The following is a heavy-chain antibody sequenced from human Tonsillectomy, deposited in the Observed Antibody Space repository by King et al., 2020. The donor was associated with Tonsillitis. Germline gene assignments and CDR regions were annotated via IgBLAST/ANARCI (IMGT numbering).Heavy chain of an antibody. CDR1: GGSIRGGSFY. CDR2: MHTSGTT. D-gene: IGHD4-11*01. CDR3: ARARYSNFAANYYYVDV. V-gene: IGHV4-61*02. J-gene: IGHJ6*03. Sequence: VQLQESGPGLVKPSQTLSLSCTVSGGSIRGGSFYWTWIRQPAGEGLECIGRMHTSGTTNYSPSLRSRVTMSIDTSKSQFSLNLTSVTAADTAVYYCARARYSNFAANYYYVDVWGKGTTVTVSS.